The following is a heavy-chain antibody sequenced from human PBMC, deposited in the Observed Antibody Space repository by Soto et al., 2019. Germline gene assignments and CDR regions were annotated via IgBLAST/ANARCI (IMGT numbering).Heavy chain of an antibody. Sequence: VKGDRKGAGCTLSSYPIIWVRQAPGQGLEWMGGIIPIFGTANYAQKFQGRVTITADESTSTAYMELSSLRSEDTAGDYCARAPQTGSVTSLGNWGEGTL. CDR1: GCTLSSYP. D-gene: IGHD4-4*01. V-gene: IGHV1-69*01. J-gene: IGHJ1*01. CDR3: ARAPQTGSVTSLGN. CDR2: IIPIFGTA.